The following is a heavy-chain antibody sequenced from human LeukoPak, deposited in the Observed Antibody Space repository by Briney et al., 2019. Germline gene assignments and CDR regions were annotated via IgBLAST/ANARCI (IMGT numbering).Heavy chain of an antibody. D-gene: IGHD3-16*02. CDR2: IKQDGSEE. J-gene: IGHJ6*04. CDR3: ALIGVITCGGVIPLDV. V-gene: IGHV3-7*01. CDR1: GFTFSSYW. Sequence: PGRSLRLSCAASGFTFSSYWMSWVRQAPGKGLEWVANIKQDGSEENYVDTVKGRFTLSRDNAKNSLYLPMNSLRVEETAVSYCALIGVITCGGVIPLDVWGKGTTVTVSS.